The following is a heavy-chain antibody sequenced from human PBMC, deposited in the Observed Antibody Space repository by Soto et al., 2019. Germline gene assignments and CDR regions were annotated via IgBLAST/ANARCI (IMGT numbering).Heavy chain of an antibody. CDR1: GYTFTSYD. D-gene: IGHD2-15*01. CDR3: ARQKVDASDY. J-gene: IGHJ4*02. V-gene: IGHV1-8*01. CDR2: MNRNNGNT. Sequence: GASVKVSCKASGYTFTSYDINCVRQATGQGLEWMGWMNRNNGNTGYAQKFQGRVTMTRNTSISPAYMELSSLKSEDTAVYCCARQKVDASDYWGQGTLVTVSS.